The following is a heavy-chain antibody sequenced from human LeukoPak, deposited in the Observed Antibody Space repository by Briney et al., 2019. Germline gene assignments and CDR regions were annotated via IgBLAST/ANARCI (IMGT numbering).Heavy chain of an antibody. J-gene: IGHJ4*02. V-gene: IGHV4-59*01. CDR1: GGSFSGYY. CDR3: ARAPYDFWSGYHFDY. CDR2: IYYSGST. D-gene: IGHD3-3*01. Sequence: PSETLSLTCAVYGGSFSGYYWSWIRQPPGKGLEWIGYIYYSGSTNYNPSLKSRVTISVDTSKNQFSLKLSSVTAADTAVYYCARAPYDFWSGYHFDYWGQGTLVTVSS.